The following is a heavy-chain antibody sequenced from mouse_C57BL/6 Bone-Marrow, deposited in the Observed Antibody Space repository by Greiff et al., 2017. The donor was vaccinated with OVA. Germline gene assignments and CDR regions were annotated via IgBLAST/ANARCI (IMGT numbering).Heavy chain of an antibody. D-gene: IGHD4-1*01. J-gene: IGHJ1*03. Sequence: VKLVESGPGLVQPSQSLSITCTVSGFSLTSYGVHWVRQSPGKGLEWLGVIWRGGSTDYNAAFMSRLSITKDNSKSQVFFKMNSLQADDTAIDYCAKKGLTGWYFDVWGTGTTVTVSS. CDR3: AKKGLTGWYFDV. CDR1: GFSLTSYG. CDR2: IWRGGST. V-gene: IGHV2-5*01.